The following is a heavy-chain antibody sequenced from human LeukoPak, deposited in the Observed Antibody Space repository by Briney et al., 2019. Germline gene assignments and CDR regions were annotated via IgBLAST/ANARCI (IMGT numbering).Heavy chain of an antibody. CDR1: GGSTSSGGYY. Sequence: SETLSLTCTVSGGSTSSGGYYWSWIRQHPGKGLEWIGYIYYSGSTYYNPSLKSRVTISVDTSKNQFSLKLSSVTAADTAVYYCARDRPAAYYDFWSGPDAFDIWGQGTMVTVSS. CDR3: ARDRPAAYYDFWSGPDAFDI. J-gene: IGHJ3*02. V-gene: IGHV4-31*03. CDR2: IYYSGST. D-gene: IGHD3-3*01.